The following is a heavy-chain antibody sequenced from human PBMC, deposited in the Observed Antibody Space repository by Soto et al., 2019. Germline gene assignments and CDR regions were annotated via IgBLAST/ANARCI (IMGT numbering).Heavy chain of an antibody. CDR2: IYYSGST. Sequence: QVQLQESGPGLVKPSQTLSLTCTVSGGSISSGGYYWSWIRQHPGKGLEWIGYIYYSGSTHYNPSLNSRVTITADTSKIQFPLKLSSVTAADTAVYYCAREYSSSPGGHNWFDPWGQGTLVTVSS. CDR3: AREYSSSPGGHNWFDP. D-gene: IGHD6-6*01. J-gene: IGHJ5*02. V-gene: IGHV4-31*03. CDR1: GGSISSGGYY.